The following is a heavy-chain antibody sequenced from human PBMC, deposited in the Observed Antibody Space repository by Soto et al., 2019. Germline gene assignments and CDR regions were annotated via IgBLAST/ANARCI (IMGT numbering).Heavy chain of an antibody. CDR1: GGTFGSYA. CDR3: ARSQGSSTSLEIYYYYYYGMDV. J-gene: IGHJ6*02. D-gene: IGHD2-2*01. Sequence: QVQLVQWGAEVKKPGSSVKVSCKASGGTFGSYAISWVRQAPGQGLEWMGGIIPIPGTANYAQKFQGRVTIAADESTSTAYMELSSLRSEDTAVYYCARSQGSSTSLEIYYYYYYGMDVWGQGTTVTVSS. V-gene: IGHV1-69*01. CDR2: IIPIPGTA.